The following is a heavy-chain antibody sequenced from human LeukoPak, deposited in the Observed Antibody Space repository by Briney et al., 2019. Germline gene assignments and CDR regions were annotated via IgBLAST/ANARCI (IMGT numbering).Heavy chain of an antibody. V-gene: IGHV3-23*01. CDR2: MSGNGGSA. Sequence: GGSLRLSCAASGFTFNIFGMNWVRQAPGKGLEWVSSMSGNGGSAYYADSVKGRFTISRDNSKNTLYLQMHSLRAEDTAVYYCARESSRRNAFDIWGQGTMVTVSS. CDR1: GFTFNIFG. CDR3: ARESSRRNAFDI. J-gene: IGHJ3*02.